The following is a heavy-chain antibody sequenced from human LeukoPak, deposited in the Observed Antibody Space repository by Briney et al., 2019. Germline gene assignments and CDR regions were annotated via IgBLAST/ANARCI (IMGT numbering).Heavy chain of an antibody. CDR1: GYTFTSYC. Sequence: SVKVSCKASGYTFTSYCMHWVRQAPGQGLEWMGGVIPIFGTANYAQKFQGRVTITADESTSTAYMELSSLRSEDTAVYFCARATLSDYYFNYWGQGTLVTVSS. V-gene: IGHV1-69*13. J-gene: IGHJ4*02. CDR2: VIPIFGTA. CDR3: ARATLSDYYFNY.